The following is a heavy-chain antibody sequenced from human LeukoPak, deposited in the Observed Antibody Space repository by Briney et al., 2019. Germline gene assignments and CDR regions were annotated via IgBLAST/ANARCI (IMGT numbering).Heavy chain of an antibody. CDR1: GGSFSGYY. J-gene: IGHJ5*02. Sequence: SETLSLTCAVYGGSFSGYYWSWIRQPPGKGLGWMGEFNHSGSTNYNPSLKSRVTISVDTSKNQFSLKLSSVTAADTAVYYCAIGGYCSSTSCYGGFDPWGQGTLVTVSS. CDR3: AIGGYCSSTSCYGGFDP. CDR2: FNHSGST. D-gene: IGHD2-2*01. V-gene: IGHV4-34*01.